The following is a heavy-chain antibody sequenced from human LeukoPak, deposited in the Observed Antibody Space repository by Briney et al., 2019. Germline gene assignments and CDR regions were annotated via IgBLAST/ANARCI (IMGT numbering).Heavy chain of an antibody. D-gene: IGHD2-15*01. Sequence: SVKVSCKASGGTFSSYAISWVRQAPGQALEWMGGIIPIFGTANYAQKFQGRVTITADESTSTAYMELSSLRSEDTAVYYCARDGGSRTVVVGRYYMDVWGKGTTVTVSS. CDR3: ARDGGSRTVVVGRYYMDV. V-gene: IGHV1-69*13. CDR2: IIPIFGTA. CDR1: GGTFSSYA. J-gene: IGHJ6*03.